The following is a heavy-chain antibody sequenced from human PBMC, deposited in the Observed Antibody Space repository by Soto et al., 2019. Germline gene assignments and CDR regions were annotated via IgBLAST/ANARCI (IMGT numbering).Heavy chain of an antibody. CDR1: GYTFTSYG. V-gene: IGHV1-18*01. Sequence: QVQLVQSGAEVKKPGASVKVSCKASGYTFTSYGISWVRQAPGQGLEWMGWISAYNGNTNYAQKLQGRVTRTTDTSTSKAYMELRSLRTDDTAVYYCARRDQWPVGDSYGMDVWGQGTTVTVSS. D-gene: IGHD6-19*01. CDR2: ISAYNGNT. J-gene: IGHJ6*02. CDR3: ARRDQWPVGDSYGMDV.